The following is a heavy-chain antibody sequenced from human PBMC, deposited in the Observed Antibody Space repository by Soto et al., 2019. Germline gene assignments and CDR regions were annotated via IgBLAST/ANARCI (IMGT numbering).Heavy chain of an antibody. CDR1: GYTLTSYA. J-gene: IGHJ4*02. V-gene: IGHV1-3*01. Sequence: GASVKVSCKASGYTLTSYARHWVRQAPGQRLEWMGWINAGNGNTKYSQKFQGRVTITRDTSASTAYMELSSLRSEDTAVYYCARVGPVGYSGYVDPYYFDYWGQGTLVTVSS. CDR3: ARVGPVGYSGYVDPYYFDY. D-gene: IGHD5-12*01. CDR2: INAGNGNT.